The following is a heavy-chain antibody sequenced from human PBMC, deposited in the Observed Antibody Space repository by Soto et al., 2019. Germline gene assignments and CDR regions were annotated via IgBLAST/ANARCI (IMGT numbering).Heavy chain of an antibody. CDR1: GFTFSSYA. J-gene: IGHJ4*02. CDR2: ISGSGGST. Sequence: EVQLLESGGGLVQPGGSLRLSCAASGFTFSSYAMSWVRQAPGKGLEWVSAISGSGGSTYYADSVKGRFTISRDNSKNTLYLQMNSLRAEDTDVYYCAKDGTQSPMGGALDYWGQGTLVTVSS. CDR3: AKDGTQSPMGGALDY. D-gene: IGHD1-1*01. V-gene: IGHV3-23*01.